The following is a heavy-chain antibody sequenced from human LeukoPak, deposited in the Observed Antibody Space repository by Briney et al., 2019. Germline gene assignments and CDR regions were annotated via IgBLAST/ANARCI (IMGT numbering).Heavy chain of an antibody. J-gene: IGHJ3*02. Sequence: PSGTLSLTCAVSGGSISSINWWSWVRQPPGKGLEWIGEINHSGSTNYNPSLKSRVTISVDTSKNQFSLKLSSVTAADTAVYYCASYGYSSGWYRLDAFDIWGQGTMVTVSS. CDR3: ASYGYSSGWYRLDAFDI. CDR2: INHSGST. D-gene: IGHD6-19*01. CDR1: GGSISSINW. V-gene: IGHV4-4*02.